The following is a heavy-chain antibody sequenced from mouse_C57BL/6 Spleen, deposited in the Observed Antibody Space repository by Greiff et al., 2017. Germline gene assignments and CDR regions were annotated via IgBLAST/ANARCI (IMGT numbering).Heavy chain of an antibody. V-gene: IGHV5-6*01. CDR2: ISSGGSYT. Sequence: EVHLEESGGDLVKPGGSLKLSCEASGFTFSSYGLSWVRQTPDKRLEWVATISSGGSYTYYQDSVKGIFTITRDNSKNTLYLQVNRLKSEDTAKYYCSKQRRNYPCYFVYWGQGTTLTVSS. J-gene: IGHJ2*01. CDR3: SKQRRNYPCYFVY. CDR1: GFTFSSYG. D-gene: IGHD2-1*01.